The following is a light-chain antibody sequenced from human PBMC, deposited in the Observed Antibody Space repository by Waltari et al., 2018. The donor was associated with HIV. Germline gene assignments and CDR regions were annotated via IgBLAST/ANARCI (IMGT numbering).Light chain of an antibody. Sequence: EIVLTQSPGTLSLSPGERATLSCRPSQSISSYALAWYQQNPGQSPRLLIYGASTRSAGIPDRFSGCWSGTDFTLTITILEPEDFAVYYCQQYGNSPITFVQGTRLELK. CDR3: QQYGNSPIT. V-gene: IGKV3-20*01. CDR2: GAS. CDR1: QSISSYA. J-gene: IGKJ5*01.